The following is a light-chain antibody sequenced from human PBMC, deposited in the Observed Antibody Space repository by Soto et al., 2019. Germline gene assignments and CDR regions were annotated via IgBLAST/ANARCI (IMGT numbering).Light chain of an antibody. Sequence: QSALTQPASLSGSPGQSITISCTGTSSDIGAYDYVSWFQQHPGKAPKLMISEVNNRPSGVSNRFSGSKSGNTAYLTISGLQVEDEADYYCYSFAGFDTQFGGGTKVTVL. V-gene: IGLV2-14*01. CDR1: SSDIGAYDY. CDR3: YSFAGFDTQ. CDR2: EVN. J-gene: IGLJ3*02.